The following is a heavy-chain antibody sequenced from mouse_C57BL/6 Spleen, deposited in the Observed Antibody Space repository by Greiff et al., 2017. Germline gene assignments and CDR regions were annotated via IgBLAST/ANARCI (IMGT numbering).Heavy chain of an antibody. CDR2: IYPRSGNT. V-gene: IGHV1-81*01. J-gene: IGHJ3*01. Sequence: LQQSGAELARPGASVKLSCKASGYTFTSYGISWVKQRTGQGLEWIGEIYPRSGNTYYNEKFKGKATLTADKSSSTAYMELRSLTSEDSAVYFCARELDYGSTLAYWGQGTLVTVSA. CDR3: ARELDYGSTLAY. CDR1: GYTFTSYG. D-gene: IGHD1-1*01.